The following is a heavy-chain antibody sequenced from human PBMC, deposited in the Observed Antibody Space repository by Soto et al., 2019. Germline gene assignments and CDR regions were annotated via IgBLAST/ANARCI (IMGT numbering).Heavy chain of an antibody. J-gene: IGHJ6*02. V-gene: IGHV4-39*01. CDR3: ASRQRRLPSYGMDV. CDR1: GGSISSSSYY. CDR2: IYYSGST. D-gene: IGHD6-25*01. Sequence: SETLSLTCTVSGGSISSSSYYWGWIRQPPGKGLEWIGSIYYSGSTYYNPSLKSRVTISVDTSKNQFSLKLSSVTAADTAVYYSASRQRRLPSYGMDVWGQGTTVTVYS.